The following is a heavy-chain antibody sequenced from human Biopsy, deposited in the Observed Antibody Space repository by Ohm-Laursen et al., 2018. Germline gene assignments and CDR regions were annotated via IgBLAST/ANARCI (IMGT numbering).Heavy chain of an antibody. V-gene: IGHV3-7*01. CDR3: ARDPGWGALDY. CDR2: INSDGTQK. J-gene: IGHJ4*02. D-gene: IGHD3-10*01. Sequence: SLRLPCAASGFAFSRSCMSWLRQTPGKGLEWVANINSDGTQKFYVDSVQGRFTISRNNTGNSVSLQMNSLRVDDTAVYFCARDPGWGALDYWGRGTLVAVSS. CDR1: GFAFSRSC.